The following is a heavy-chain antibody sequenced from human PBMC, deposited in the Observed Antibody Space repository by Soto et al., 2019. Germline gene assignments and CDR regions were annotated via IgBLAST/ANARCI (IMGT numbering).Heavy chain of an antibody. CDR2: INAGNGNT. CDR1: GYTFTSYA. V-gene: IGHV1-3*01. Sequence: ASVKVSCKASGYTFTSYAMHWVRQAPGQRLEWMGWINAGNGNTKYSQKFQGRVTITRDTSASTAYMELSSLRSEDTAVYYCARVSSDSGYVKRPYYYYGMDVWGQGTTVTVSS. J-gene: IGHJ6*02. D-gene: IGHD5-12*01. CDR3: ARVSSDSGYVKRPYYYYGMDV.